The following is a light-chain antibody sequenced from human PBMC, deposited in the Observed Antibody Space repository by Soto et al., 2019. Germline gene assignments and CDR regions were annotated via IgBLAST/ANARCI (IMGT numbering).Light chain of an antibody. Sequence: EIVLTRSPGTLSLSPGERATLSCRASQSIRSNYLAWYQQKPGQAPRLLIYGASSRATGIPDRFSGSGSGTDFTLTISRLDPEDFAVYYCQQYGSSPSFGQGTKVDIK. V-gene: IGKV3-20*01. CDR2: GAS. CDR3: QQYGSSPS. CDR1: QSIRSNY. J-gene: IGKJ1*01.